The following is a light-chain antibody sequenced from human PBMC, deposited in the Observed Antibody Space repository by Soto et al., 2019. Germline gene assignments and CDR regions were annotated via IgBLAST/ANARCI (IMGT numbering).Light chain of an antibody. CDR1: QSISNW. CDR2: EAS. Sequence: DIQMTQSPSTLSASVGDRVTITCRASQSISNWLARYQQKPGKAPKVLIYEASNLESGVPSRFSGSGSGTEFTLTIRSLQPDDFATYYCQHYKAFGQGTKLQIK. J-gene: IGKJ2*01. V-gene: IGKV1-5*03. CDR3: QHYKA.